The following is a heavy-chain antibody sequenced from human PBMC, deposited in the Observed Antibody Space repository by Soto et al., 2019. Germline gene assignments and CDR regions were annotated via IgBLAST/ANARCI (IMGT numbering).Heavy chain of an antibody. Sequence: GGSLRLSCTASGLSFGDYAMSWVRQAPGKGLEWVGFIRSKAYGGTPEYDASVKGRFTIPRDDSKSIVYLQMNSLKTEDTAVYYCTGSSGYYLGYYYYGMDVWGQGTTVTVSS. D-gene: IGHD3-22*01. J-gene: IGHJ6*02. CDR3: TGSSGYYLGYYYYGMDV. CDR1: GLSFGDYA. V-gene: IGHV3-49*04. CDR2: IRSKAYGGTP.